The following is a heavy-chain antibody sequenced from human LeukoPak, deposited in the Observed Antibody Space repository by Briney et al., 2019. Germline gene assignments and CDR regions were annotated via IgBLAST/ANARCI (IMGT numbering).Heavy chain of an antibody. V-gene: IGHV3-30*18. J-gene: IGHJ6*02. CDR3: AKDIVARKYYYYYGMDV. Sequence: PGGSLRLSCAASGFTFSSYGMHWVRQAPGKGLEWVAVISYDGSNKYYADSVKGRFTISRDNSKNTLFLQMNSLRAEDTAVYYCAKDIVARKYYYYYGMDVWGQGTTVTVSS. CDR2: ISYDGSNK. CDR1: GFTFSSYG. D-gene: IGHD5-12*01.